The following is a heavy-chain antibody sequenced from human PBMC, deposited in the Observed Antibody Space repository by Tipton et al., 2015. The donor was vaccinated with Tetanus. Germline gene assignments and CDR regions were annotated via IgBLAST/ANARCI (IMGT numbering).Heavy chain of an antibody. Sequence: TLSLTCTVSGGSISSYYWTWIRQPPGRGLEWIGYAHYSGSTNYSPSLRSRVTLSVDTSKNQFSLKLSSVTAADTALYYCAKHGDRDTIGHHFDYWTQGTLVTVSS. CDR1: GGSISSYY. CDR2: AHYSGST. V-gene: IGHV4-59*01. J-gene: IGHJ4*02. D-gene: IGHD4-17*01. CDR3: AKHGDRDTIGHHFDY.